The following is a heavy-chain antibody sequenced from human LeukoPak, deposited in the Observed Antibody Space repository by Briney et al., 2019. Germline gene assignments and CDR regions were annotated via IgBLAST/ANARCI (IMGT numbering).Heavy chain of an antibody. CDR1: GYTFTGYY. CDR2: INPNSGGT. V-gene: IGHV1-2*02. D-gene: IGHD6-6*01. CDR3: ARVYGYSSSSDYFDY. J-gene: IGHJ4*02. Sequence: GASVKVSCKASGYTFTGYYMHWVRQAPGQGLEWMGWINPNSGGTNYAQKFQGRVTMTRDTSISTAYMELSRLRSDDTAVYYCARVYGYSSSSDYFDYWGQGTLVTVSS.